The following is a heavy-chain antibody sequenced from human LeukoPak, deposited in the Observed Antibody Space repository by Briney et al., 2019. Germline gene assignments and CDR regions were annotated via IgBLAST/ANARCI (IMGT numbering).Heavy chain of an antibody. J-gene: IGHJ4*02. CDR1: GFTFSSYA. V-gene: IGHV3-23*01. CDR3: ARAPQCSGGSCYSVDTHFDY. CDR2: ISGSDGST. D-gene: IGHD2-15*01. Sequence: GGSLRLSCAASGFTFSSYAMSWVRQAPGKGLEWVSGISGSDGSTNYADSVKGRFTISRENSKNTLYLQMNSLRAEDTAVYYCARAPQCSGGSCYSVDTHFDYWGQGTLVTVSS.